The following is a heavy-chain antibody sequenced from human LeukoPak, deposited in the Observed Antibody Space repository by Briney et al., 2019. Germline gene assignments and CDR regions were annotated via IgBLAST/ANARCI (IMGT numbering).Heavy chain of an antibody. J-gene: IGHJ4*02. CDR1: GFIFSDYY. D-gene: IGHD3-9*01. CDR2: ISSSGNSI. V-gene: IGHV3-11*01. Sequence: GGSLRLSCAASGFIFSDYYMSWIRQAPGKGLEWISYISSSGNSIYYADSVKGRFTISRDKAKNSLYLQMNSLRAEDTAVYYCARGQSARLDYFDYWGQGTLVTVSP. CDR3: ARGQSARLDYFDY.